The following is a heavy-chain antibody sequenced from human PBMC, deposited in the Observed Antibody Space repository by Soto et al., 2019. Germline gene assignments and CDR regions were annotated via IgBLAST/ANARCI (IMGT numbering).Heavy chain of an antibody. CDR3: ERAICSGGYTCLDS. CDR1: TSSINGHC. D-gene: IGHD3-3*01. J-gene: IGHJ4*02. V-gene: IGHV3-30*03. Sequence: WWCXRLCGASGTSSINGHCSHLFRHAPAKGLEWVAFISNDGRVQYYADSVKGRFTISREYSKNTVDMQMKSLRNEETAVYYCERAICSGGYTCLDSWGQRTLVTV. CDR2: ISNDGRVQ.